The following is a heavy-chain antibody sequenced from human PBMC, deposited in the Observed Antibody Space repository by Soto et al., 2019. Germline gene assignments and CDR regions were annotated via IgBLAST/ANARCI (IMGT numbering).Heavy chain of an antibody. CDR1: GIPVSSNY. CDR2: LHSGGDT. D-gene: IGHD3-10*01. CDR3: ARDGPYYYASRMDV. J-gene: IGHJ6*02. V-gene: IGHV3-53*04. Sequence: EVQLVESGGGLVQPGGSLRLSCVASGIPVSSNYMTWVRQAPGKGLEWVSVLHSGGDTYYANSVKGRFTISRHDSTNTLFIQMNSLPAEDTAVYYCARDGPYYYASRMDVWGQGTTVTVSS.